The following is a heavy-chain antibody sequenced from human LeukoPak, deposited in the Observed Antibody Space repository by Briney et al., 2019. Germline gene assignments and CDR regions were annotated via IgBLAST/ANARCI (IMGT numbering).Heavy chain of an antibody. D-gene: IGHD4-17*01. Sequence: PGGSLRLSCAASGFIFSAYAMSWVRQAPGQGLEWISVIGTGGETHYAESVRGRLTISRSNFKNTLYLQMNSLRAEDTAVYYCAKRVTVTTKYFDSWGQGTLVTVSS. V-gene: IGHV3-23*01. J-gene: IGHJ4*02. CDR1: GFIFSAYA. CDR2: IGTGGET. CDR3: AKRVTVTTKYFDS.